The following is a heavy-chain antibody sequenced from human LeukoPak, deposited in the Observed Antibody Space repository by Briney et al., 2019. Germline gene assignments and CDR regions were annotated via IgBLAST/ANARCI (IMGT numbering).Heavy chain of an antibody. CDR2: ISSSSSYI. V-gene: IGHV3-21*01. CDR3: AELGITMIGGV. CDR1: GFTFSSYS. Sequence: GGSLRLSCAASGFTFSSYSMNWVRQTPGKGLEWVSSISSSSSYIFYADSVKGRFTMSRDNAKKSLFLQMNSLRAEDTAVYYCAELGITMIGGVWGKGTTVTISS. J-gene: IGHJ6*04. D-gene: IGHD3-10*02.